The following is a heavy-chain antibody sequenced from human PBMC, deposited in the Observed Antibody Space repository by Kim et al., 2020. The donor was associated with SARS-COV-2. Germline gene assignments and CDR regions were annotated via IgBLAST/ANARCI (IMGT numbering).Heavy chain of an antibody. V-gene: IGHV3-74*01. CDR3: ARDTADYGGKGYVY. D-gene: IGHD4-17*01. Sequence: DSVKGRFTISRDNAKNTLYLQMNSLRAEDTAVYYCARDTADYGGKGYVYWGQGTLVTVSS. J-gene: IGHJ4*02.